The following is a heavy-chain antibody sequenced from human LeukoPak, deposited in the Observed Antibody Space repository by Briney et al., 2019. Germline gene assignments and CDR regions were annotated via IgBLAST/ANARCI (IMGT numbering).Heavy chain of an antibody. J-gene: IGHJ4*02. V-gene: IGHV3-13*01. CDR2: IGTAGDT. Sequence: GGSLRLSCAASGFTFGSYDMHWVRQSTGKGLEWVSAIGTAGDTYYPGSVKGRFTISRENAKNSLYLQMNSLGAGDTAVYYCARGEGVRGVYDYWGQGTLATVSS. CDR1: GFTFGSYD. CDR3: ARGEGVRGVYDY. D-gene: IGHD3-10*01.